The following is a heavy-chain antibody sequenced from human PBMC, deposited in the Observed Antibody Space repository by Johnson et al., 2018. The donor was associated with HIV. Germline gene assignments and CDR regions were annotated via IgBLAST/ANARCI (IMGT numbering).Heavy chain of an antibody. Sequence: QVQLVESGGGVVQPGRSLRLSCSASGCTFRRYGMHRVRQAPGKGLEWVAVICCDGGHKYHADSAKGRFTISGDSSKNTLYLQMNSLRPEDTALYYCAKDEAETLASAGRDAFDVWGQGTAVTVSS. D-gene: IGHD6-13*01. CDR1: GCTFRRYG. J-gene: IGHJ3*01. V-gene: IGHV3-33*06. CDR3: AKDEAETLASAGRDAFDV. CDR2: ICCDGGHK.